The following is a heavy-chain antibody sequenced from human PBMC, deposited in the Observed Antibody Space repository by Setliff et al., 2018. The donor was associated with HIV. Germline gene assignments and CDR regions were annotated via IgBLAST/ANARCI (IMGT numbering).Heavy chain of an antibody. CDR3: TRAEQQLPYYYYYYGMDV. Sequence: SETLSLTCAVYGGSFSGYYWSWIRQPPGRGLEWIGEINHSGSTNYNPSLKSRVTISVDTSKNQFSLKLSSVTAADTAVYYCTRAEQQLPYYYYYYGMDVWGQGTTVTVSS. D-gene: IGHD6-13*01. CDR1: GGSFSGYY. J-gene: IGHJ6*02. V-gene: IGHV4-34*01. CDR2: INHSGST.